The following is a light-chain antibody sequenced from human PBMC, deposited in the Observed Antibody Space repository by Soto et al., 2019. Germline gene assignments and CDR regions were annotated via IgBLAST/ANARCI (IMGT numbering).Light chain of an antibody. CDR2: SND. CDR1: SSNIGSNT. Sequence: QPVLTQPPSASGTPGQRVTISCSGGSSNIGSNTVNWYQQLPGAAPKFLIYSNDQRPSGVPDRFSGSKSGTSASLAISGLRSEDEADYYCTSYTSISTYVFGTGTKLTVL. J-gene: IGLJ1*01. CDR3: TSYTSISTYV. V-gene: IGLV1-44*01.